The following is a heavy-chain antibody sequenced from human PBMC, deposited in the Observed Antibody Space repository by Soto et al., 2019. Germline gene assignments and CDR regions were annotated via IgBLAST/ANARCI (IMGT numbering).Heavy chain of an antibody. Sequence: QVQLVQSGAEVKKPGSSVKVSCKASGGTFSSYTISWVRQAPGQGLEWMGRIIPILGIANYAQEFQGRVTITADKSTSTAYMELSSLRSEDTAVYYCARDGLYGDYGSLSDYWGHATLVTVSS. CDR2: IIPILGIA. CDR1: GGTFSSYT. D-gene: IGHD4-17*01. J-gene: IGHJ4*01. CDR3: ARDGLYGDYGSLSDY. V-gene: IGHV1-69*08.